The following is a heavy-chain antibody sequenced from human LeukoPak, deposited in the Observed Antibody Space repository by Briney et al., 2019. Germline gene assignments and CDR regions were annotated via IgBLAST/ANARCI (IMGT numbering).Heavy chain of an antibody. Sequence: GGSLRLSCAASGFTFSSYWMHWVRQAPGKGLVWVSRINSDGSSTSYADSVKGRFTISRDNAKNTLYLQMNSLRAEDTAVYYYARGTIFGVVYFDYWGQGTLVTVSS. CDR2: INSDGSST. CDR3: ARGTIFGVVYFDY. V-gene: IGHV3-74*01. D-gene: IGHD3-3*01. J-gene: IGHJ4*02. CDR1: GFTFSSYW.